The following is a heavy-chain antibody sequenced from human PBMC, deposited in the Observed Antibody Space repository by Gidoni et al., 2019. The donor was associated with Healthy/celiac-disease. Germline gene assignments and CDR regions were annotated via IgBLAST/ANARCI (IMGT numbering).Heavy chain of an antibody. V-gene: IGHV3-9*01. Sequence: EVQLVESGGGLVQPGRSLRLSCAASGFTFDDYAMHWVRQAPGKGLEWVSGISWNSGSIGYADSVKGRFTISRDNAKNSLYLQMNSLRAEDTALYYCAKTGDPNYFDYWGQGTLVTVSS. CDR1: GFTFDDYA. D-gene: IGHD2-21*02. CDR3: AKTGDPNYFDY. CDR2: ISWNSGSI. J-gene: IGHJ4*02.